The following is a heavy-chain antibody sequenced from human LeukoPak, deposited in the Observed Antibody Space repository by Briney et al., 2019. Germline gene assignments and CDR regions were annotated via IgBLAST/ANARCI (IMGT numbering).Heavy chain of an antibody. CDR1: GGSISSYY. CDR2: IYYSGST. CDR3: ARDRIEVVTAARWFDP. J-gene: IGHJ5*02. Sequence: SETLSLTCTVSGGSISSYYWSWIRQPPGKGLEWIGYIYYSGSTNYSPSLKSRVTISVDTSKNQFSLKLSSVTAADTAVYYCARDRIEVVTAARWFDPWGQGTLVTVSS. D-gene: IGHD3-22*01. V-gene: IGHV4-59*01.